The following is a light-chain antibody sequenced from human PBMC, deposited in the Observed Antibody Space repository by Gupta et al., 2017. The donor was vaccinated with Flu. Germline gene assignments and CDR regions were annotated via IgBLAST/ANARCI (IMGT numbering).Light chain of an antibody. V-gene: IGLV2-14*01. Sequence: QSALTQPASVSGSPGQSFTISCTGTSSDVGGYNYVSWYQQHPGKAPKLMIYEVSNRPSGVSNRVSGSKSSNTASLTISGLQAEDEADYYCSSYTSSSTVVFGGGTKLTVL. CDR2: EVS. CDR3: SSYTSSSTVV. CDR1: SSDVGGYNY. J-gene: IGLJ2*01.